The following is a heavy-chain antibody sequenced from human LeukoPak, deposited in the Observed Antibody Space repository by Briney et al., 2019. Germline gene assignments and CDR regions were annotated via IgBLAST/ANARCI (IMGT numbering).Heavy chain of an antibody. V-gene: IGHV1-24*01. CDR3: AMGVDRSSWYLFDY. J-gene: IGHJ4*02. Sequence: ASVKVSCKLSGDTLSDLSIHWVRQAPGKGLEWMGGFDPEDGETVYAQKFQGRVTVTEDTSTDTAYMEVTNLRSDDTVVYYCAMGVDRSSWYLFDYWGQGALVTVSS. D-gene: IGHD6-13*01. CDR2: FDPEDGET. CDR1: GDTLSDLS.